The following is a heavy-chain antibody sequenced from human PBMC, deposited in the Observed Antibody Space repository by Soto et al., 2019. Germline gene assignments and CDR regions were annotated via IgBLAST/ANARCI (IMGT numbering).Heavy chain of an antibody. CDR2: ISSSSSTI. D-gene: IGHD3-10*01. CDR3: ARAVRAGRYYYYYYMDV. V-gene: IGHV3-48*01. J-gene: IGHJ6*03. Sequence: PGGSLSLSCAASGFTFSSYSMNGVRQAPGKGLEWVSYISSSSSTIYYADSVKGRFTISRDNAKNSLYLQMNSLKAEDTAVYYCARAVRAGRYYYYYYMDVWGKGTTVTVSS. CDR1: GFTFSSYS.